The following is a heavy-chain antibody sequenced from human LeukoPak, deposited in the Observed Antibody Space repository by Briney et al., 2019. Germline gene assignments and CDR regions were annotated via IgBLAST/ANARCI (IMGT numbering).Heavy chain of an antibody. CDR1: GFTFSSYS. D-gene: IGHD2-8*01. V-gene: IGHV3-21*05. J-gene: IGHJ4*02. Sequence: PGGSLTLSCAASGFTFSSYSMNWVRQAPGKGLEWVSYISSSSSYIYYADSVKGRFTISRDNAKNSLYLQMNSLRAEDTAVYYCARDPGSLGYCTNGVCPTNYWGQGTLVTVSS. CDR2: ISSSSSYI. CDR3: ARDPGSLGYCTNGVCPTNY.